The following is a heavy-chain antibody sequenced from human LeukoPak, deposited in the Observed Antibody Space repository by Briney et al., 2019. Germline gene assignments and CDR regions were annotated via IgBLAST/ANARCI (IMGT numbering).Heavy chain of an antibody. CDR2: ISGSGGST. J-gene: IGHJ4*02. D-gene: IGHD3-22*01. V-gene: IGHV3-23*01. Sequence: GGSLRLSCAASGFTFSSYAMSWVRQAPGKGLEWVSAISGSGGSTYYADSVKGRFTISRDNSKNTLHLQMNSLRAEDTAVYYCAKEGGNYYDSSGYPLGYWGQGTLVTVSS. CDR3: AKEGGNYYDSSGYPLGY. CDR1: GFTFSSYA.